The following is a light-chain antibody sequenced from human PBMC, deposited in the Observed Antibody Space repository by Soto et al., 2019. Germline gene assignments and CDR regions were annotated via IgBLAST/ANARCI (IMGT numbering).Light chain of an antibody. CDR1: SSDVGTYNP. Sequence: QSALTQPASVSGSPGQSIALSCTGTSSDVGTYNPVSWYQQHPGKAPKLLISEGGKRPSGVSDRFSGSKSGNTASLTISGLQAEDEADYYCCSFAAGNTYVFGTGTKVTVL. CDR3: CSFAAGNTYV. CDR2: EGG. J-gene: IGLJ1*01. V-gene: IGLV2-23*01.